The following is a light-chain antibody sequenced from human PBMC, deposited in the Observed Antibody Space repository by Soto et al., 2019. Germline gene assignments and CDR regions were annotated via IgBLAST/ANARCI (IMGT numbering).Light chain of an antibody. Sequence: DIQMTQSPSSLSPSVGDRVTITCQASQDISNYLNWYQQKPGKAPKLLIYDASNLETGVPSRFSGSGSGTDFTLTISSLQPDDFATYYCQQSYSTWTVGQGTKVDI. V-gene: IGKV1-39*01. CDR3: QQSYSTWT. CDR2: DAS. J-gene: IGKJ1*01. CDR1: QDISNY.